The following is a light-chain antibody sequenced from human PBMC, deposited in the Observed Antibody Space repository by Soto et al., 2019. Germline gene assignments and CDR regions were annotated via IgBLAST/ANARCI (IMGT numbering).Light chain of an antibody. CDR3: MQGTHWPWT. Sequence: DVVMTQSPLSLPVTLGQPASISCRSTQGLVYSEGSTFLNWFHQRPGQSPRRLIYKGSNRDSGVPDRFSGSGSGTDFTLTISRVEAEDVGVYYCMQGTHWPWTFGQGTKVEIK. CDR2: KGS. J-gene: IGKJ1*01. V-gene: IGKV2-30*01. CDR1: QGLVYSEGSTF.